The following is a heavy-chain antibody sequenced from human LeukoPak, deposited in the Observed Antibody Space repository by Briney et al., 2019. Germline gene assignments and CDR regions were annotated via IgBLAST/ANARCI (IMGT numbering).Heavy chain of an antibody. CDR2: ISSSSTI. CDR3: AKDTDGDYGSGPN. J-gene: IGHJ4*02. CDR1: GFTFSSYS. V-gene: IGHV3-48*01. Sequence: PGGSLRLSCAASGFTFSSYSMNWVRQAPGKGLEWVSYISSSSTIYYADSVKGRFTISRDNAKNSLYLQMNSLRAEDTAVYYCAKDTDGDYGSGPNWGQGTLVTVSS. D-gene: IGHD4-17*01.